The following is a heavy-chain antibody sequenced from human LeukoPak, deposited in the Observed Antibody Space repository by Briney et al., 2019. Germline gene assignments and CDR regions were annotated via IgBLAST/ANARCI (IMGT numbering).Heavy chain of an antibody. CDR3: AGHYHFWKFDY. J-gene: IGHJ4*02. D-gene: IGHD3-3*01. CDR1: GGSISIRSYY. Sequence: SETLSLTCTVSGGSISIRSYYWGWIRQPPGKGLEWIGSIYYSGGTYYNPSLKSRVTISVDTSKNQFSLKLSSVTAADTALYYCAGHYHFWKFDYWGQGTLVTVSS. V-gene: IGHV4-39*01. CDR2: IYYSGGT.